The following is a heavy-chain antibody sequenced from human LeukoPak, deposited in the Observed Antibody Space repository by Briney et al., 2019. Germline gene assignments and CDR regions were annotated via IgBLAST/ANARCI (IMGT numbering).Heavy chain of an antibody. CDR3: AKDNSGYYFDAFDI. V-gene: IGHV3-21*01. CDR2: ISSSSSYI. CDR1: GFTFSSYS. J-gene: IGHJ3*02. D-gene: IGHD3-22*01. Sequence: GGSLRLSCAASGFTFSSYSMNWVRQAPGKGLEWVSSISSSSSYIYYADSVKGRFTISRDNAKNSLYLQMNSLRADDTAVYYCAKDNSGYYFDAFDIWGQGTMVTVSS.